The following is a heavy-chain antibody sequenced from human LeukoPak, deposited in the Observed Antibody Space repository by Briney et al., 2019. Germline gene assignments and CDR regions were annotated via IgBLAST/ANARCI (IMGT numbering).Heavy chain of an antibody. CDR2: IASKTYGGTA. CDR3: SRDQTPYY. CDR1: GFTFGDYA. J-gene: IGHJ4*02. Sequence: GGSLRLSCTTPGFTFGDYAMTWVRQAPGKGLEWVGFIASKTYGGTAEYAASVKGRFTISRDDSKSIAYLQMNSLKTEDTAVYFCSRDQTPYYWGKGTLVTVSS. V-gene: IGHV3-49*04.